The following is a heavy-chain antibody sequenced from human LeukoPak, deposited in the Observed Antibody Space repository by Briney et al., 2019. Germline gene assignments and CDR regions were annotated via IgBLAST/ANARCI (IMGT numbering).Heavy chain of an antibody. D-gene: IGHD2-21*01. J-gene: IGHJ4*02. Sequence: QPGGSLRLSCAASGFAISGYWMHWVRQAPGKGLVWVSRVTPDGTNAHYADSVKGRFTISRDNAENMLYLQMNSLRGEDTAMYFCVRGRSLAHCGSDCYLDYWGQGSLVTVSS. V-gene: IGHV3-74*01. CDR3: VRGRSLAHCGSDCYLDY. CDR1: GFAISGYW. CDR2: VTPDGTNA.